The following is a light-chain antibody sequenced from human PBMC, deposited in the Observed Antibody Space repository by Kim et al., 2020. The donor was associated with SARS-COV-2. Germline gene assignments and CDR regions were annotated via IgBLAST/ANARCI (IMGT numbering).Light chain of an antibody. CDR3: QSADSSFTYWV. V-gene: IGLV3-25*03. Sequence: SYELTQPPSVSVSPGQTARITCPGDALPKQYFYWYQQKPGQAPVLVIYKDTERPSGIPERYSGSRSGTTVTLTISGVQAEDEGDYYCQSADSSFTYWVFG. CDR1: ALPKQY. J-gene: IGLJ3*02. CDR2: KDT.